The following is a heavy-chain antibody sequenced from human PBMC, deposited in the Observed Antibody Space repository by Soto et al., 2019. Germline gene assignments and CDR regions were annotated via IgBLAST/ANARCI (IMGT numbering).Heavy chain of an antibody. J-gene: IGHJ6*02. CDR3: ARDTEAYSYGMDV. CDR2: ISAYNGDT. CDR1: GYTFTSYG. V-gene: IGHV1-18*01. Sequence: QVQVVQSGAEVKKPGASVKVSCKASGYTFTSYGISWVRQAPRQGLEWMGWISAYNGDTNYAHKFQGRVVMTIDTSTITAYMELRSLRADDTALYYCARDTEAYSYGMDVWGQGTTVTVSS. D-gene: IGHD4-17*01.